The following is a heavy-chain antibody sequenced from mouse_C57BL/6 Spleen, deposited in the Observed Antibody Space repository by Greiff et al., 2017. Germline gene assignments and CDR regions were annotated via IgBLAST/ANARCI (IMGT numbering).Heavy chain of an antibody. CDR3: ARPSNYVFDY. CDR1: GYTFTDYY. V-gene: IGHV1-19*01. Sequence: EVQLQQSGPVLVKPGASVKMSCKASGYTFTDYYMNWVKQSHGKSLEWIGVINPYNGGTSYNQKFKGKATLTVDKSSSTASMEINSLTSEDSAVYYCARPSNYVFDYWGQGTTLTVSS. J-gene: IGHJ2*01. D-gene: IGHD2-5*01. CDR2: INPYNGGT.